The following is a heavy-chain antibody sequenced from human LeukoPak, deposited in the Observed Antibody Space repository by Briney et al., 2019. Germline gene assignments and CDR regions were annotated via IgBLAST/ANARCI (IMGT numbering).Heavy chain of an antibody. Sequence: GGSLRLSCAASGFTFSTYTMNWVRQAPGKGLEWVSSISSSSSYIYYADSLKGRFTISRDNAKKSLYLQMNSLRDEDTAVYYCAKVPFTMTTAYIDYWGQGTLVTVSS. CDR1: GFTFSTYT. CDR2: ISSSSSYI. D-gene: IGHD3-3*01. CDR3: AKVPFTMTTAYIDY. J-gene: IGHJ4*02. V-gene: IGHV3-21*04.